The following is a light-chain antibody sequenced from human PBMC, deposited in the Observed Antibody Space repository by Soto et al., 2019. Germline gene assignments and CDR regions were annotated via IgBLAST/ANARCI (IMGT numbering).Light chain of an antibody. CDR3: QQYNSWPLT. CDR1: QSLNSD. V-gene: IGKV3-15*01. J-gene: IGKJ4*01. Sequence: EPVMTQSPATLSMSPGERATLSCRASQSLNSDLAWYQQKPGQAPRLLIYGASTRATGIPGRFSGSGSGTEFTLTISSLQSEDFAVYYCQQYNSWPLTFGGGTKV. CDR2: GAS.